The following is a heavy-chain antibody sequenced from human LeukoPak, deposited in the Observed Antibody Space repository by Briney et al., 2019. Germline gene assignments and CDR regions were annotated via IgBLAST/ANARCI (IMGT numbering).Heavy chain of an antibody. CDR2: IYTSGST. J-gene: IGHJ4*03. CDR3: ARAGDYYDSSGYHLPIDY. D-gene: IGHD3-22*01. V-gene: IGHV4-4*09. CDR1: GGSISSYY. Sequence: PSETLSLTCTVSGGSISSYYWSWIRQPPGKGLEWIGYIYTSGSTNYNPSLKSRVTISVDTSKNQFSLKLSSVTAADTAVYYCARAGDYYDSSGYHLPIDYWGKGTPVTVSS.